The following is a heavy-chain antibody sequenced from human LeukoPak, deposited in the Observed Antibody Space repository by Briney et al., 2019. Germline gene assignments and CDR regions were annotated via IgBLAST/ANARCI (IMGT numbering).Heavy chain of an antibody. Sequence: PSETLSLTCTVSGGSISSYHWSWIRQPAGKGLEWIGRIYTSGSTNYNPSLKSRVTMSVDTSKNQFSLKMSSVIAADTAVDYYAAGGYTAGAFDIWGQGTMVTVSS. CDR2: IYTSGST. V-gene: IGHV4-4*07. CDR1: GGSISSYH. D-gene: IGHD3-16*02. J-gene: IGHJ3*02. CDR3: AAGGYTAGAFDI.